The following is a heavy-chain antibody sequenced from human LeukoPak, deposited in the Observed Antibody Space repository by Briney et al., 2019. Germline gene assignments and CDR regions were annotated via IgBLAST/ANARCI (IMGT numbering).Heavy chain of an antibody. CDR3: ARGRDGSQSPIDD. J-gene: IGHJ4*02. D-gene: IGHD5-24*01. CDR2: ISSSSSYI. CDR1: GFTFSSYN. V-gene: IGHV3-21*01. Sequence: PGGSLRLSCAASGFTFSSYNMNWVRQAPGKGLEWVSSISSSSSYIYHADSVRGRFTISRDNAKNSLYLQMNSLRAEDTAVYYCARGRDGSQSPIDDWGQGTLVTVSS.